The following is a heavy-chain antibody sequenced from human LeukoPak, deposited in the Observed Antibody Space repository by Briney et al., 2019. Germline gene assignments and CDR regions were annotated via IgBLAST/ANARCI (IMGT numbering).Heavy chain of an antibody. V-gene: IGHV1-2*02. Sequence: ASVKVSCKASGYTFTGYYMHWVRQAPGQRLEWMGWINPNSGGTNYAQKFQGRVTMTRDTSISTAYMELSRLRSDDTAVYYCARDNDSSGYPPNAFDIWGQGTMVTVSS. J-gene: IGHJ3*02. CDR2: INPNSGGT. CDR1: GYTFTGYY. CDR3: ARDNDSSGYPPNAFDI. D-gene: IGHD3-22*01.